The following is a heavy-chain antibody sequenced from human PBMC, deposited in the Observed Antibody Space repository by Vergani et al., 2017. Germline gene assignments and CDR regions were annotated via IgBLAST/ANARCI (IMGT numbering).Heavy chain of an antibody. CDR3: ARDTYYYDSSGYYDGGYYFDY. CDR2: IWYDGSNK. Sequence: VQLVESGGGVVQPGRSLRLSCAASGFTFSSYGMHWVRQAPGKGLEWVAVIWYDGSNKYYADSVKGRFTISRDNSKNTLYLQMNSLRAEDTAVYYCARDTYYYDSSGYYDGGYYFDYWGQGTLVTVSS. CDR1: GFTFSSYG. V-gene: IGHV3-33*01. D-gene: IGHD3-22*01. J-gene: IGHJ4*02.